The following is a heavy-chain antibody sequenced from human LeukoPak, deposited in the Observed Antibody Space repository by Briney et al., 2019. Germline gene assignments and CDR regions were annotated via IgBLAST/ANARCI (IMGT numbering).Heavy chain of an antibody. CDR3: ARGPGIFGVVPDYFDY. D-gene: IGHD3-3*02. V-gene: IGHV4-39*07. Sequence: SETLSLTCTVSGGSISSSSYYWGWIRQPPGKGLEWIGSIYYSGSTNYNPSLKSRVTISVDTSKNQFSLKLSSVTAADTAVYYCARGPGIFGVVPDYFDYWGQGALVTVSS. CDR2: IYYSGST. CDR1: GGSISSSSYY. J-gene: IGHJ4*02.